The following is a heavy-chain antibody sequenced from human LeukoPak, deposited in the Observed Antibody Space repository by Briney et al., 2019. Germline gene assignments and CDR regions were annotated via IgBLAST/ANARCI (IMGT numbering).Heavy chain of an antibody. Sequence: GEALKISCKGSGYSFTSYSIGWVRPMPGKGLEWMGIIYPGDSDTIYSPSLQGQVTISADKSISTAYLQWSSLKASDTAMYYCARRFGVGAQYYFDYWGQGTLVTVSS. J-gene: IGHJ4*02. D-gene: IGHD1-26*01. CDR3: ARRFGVGAQYYFDY. CDR1: GYSFTSYS. CDR2: IYPGDSDT. V-gene: IGHV5-51*01.